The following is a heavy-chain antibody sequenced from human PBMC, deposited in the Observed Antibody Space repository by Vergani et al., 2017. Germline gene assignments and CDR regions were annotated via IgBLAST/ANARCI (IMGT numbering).Heavy chain of an antibody. Sequence: EVQLVESGGGLVQPGRSLRLSCAASGFTFDDYAMHWVRQAPGKGLEWVSGISWNSGSIGYADSVMGRFTISRDNAKNSLYLQMNSLRAEDTALYYCAKDTPAAVRAFDIWGQGTMVTVSS. CDR3: AKDTPAAVRAFDI. CDR2: ISWNSGSI. J-gene: IGHJ3*02. V-gene: IGHV3-9*01. D-gene: IGHD6-25*01. CDR1: GFTFDDYA.